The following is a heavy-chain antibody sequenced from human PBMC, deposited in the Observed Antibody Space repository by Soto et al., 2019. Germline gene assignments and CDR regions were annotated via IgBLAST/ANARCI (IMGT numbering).Heavy chain of an antibody. Sequence: SETLSLTCAVYGGSFSGYYWSWIRQPPGKGLEWIGEINHSGSTNYNPSLKSRVTISVDTSKNQFSLKLSSVTAADTAVYYCARGSLEDIVEVPDYYYYYMDVWGKGTTVTVSS. CDR3: ARGSLEDIVEVPDYYYYYMDV. CDR2: INHSGST. CDR1: GGSFSGYY. V-gene: IGHV4-34*01. J-gene: IGHJ6*03. D-gene: IGHD2-2*01.